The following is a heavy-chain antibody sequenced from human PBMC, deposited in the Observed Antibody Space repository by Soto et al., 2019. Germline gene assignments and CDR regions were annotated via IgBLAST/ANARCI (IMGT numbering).Heavy chain of an antibody. CDR3: VKVLARGVGVPRFYFDS. J-gene: IGHJ4*02. D-gene: IGHD2-2*01. V-gene: IGHV3-74*01. CDR1: GFTFSNSW. Sequence: GGSLRLSCAASGFTFSNSWMHWVRQVSGKGLEWVSRINADGTSTSYADSVKGRFTISRDNAKNTLYLHVSSLRAEDTAVYYCVKVLARGVGVPRFYFDSWGQGALVTVSS. CDR2: INADGTST.